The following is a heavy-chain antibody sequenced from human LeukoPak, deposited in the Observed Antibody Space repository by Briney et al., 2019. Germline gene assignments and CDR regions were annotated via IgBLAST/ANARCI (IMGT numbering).Heavy chain of an antibody. V-gene: IGHV3-9*01. CDR3: ARDPHYGDFEVLDY. J-gene: IGHJ4*02. CDR2: ISWNSGSI. CDR1: GFTFDDYA. Sequence: PGGSLRLSCAASGFTFDDYAMHWVRQAPGKGLEWVSGISWNSGSIGYADSVKGRFTISRDNAKNTLYLQMNSLRAEDTAVYYCARDPHYGDFEVLDYWGQGTLVTVSS. D-gene: IGHD4-17*01.